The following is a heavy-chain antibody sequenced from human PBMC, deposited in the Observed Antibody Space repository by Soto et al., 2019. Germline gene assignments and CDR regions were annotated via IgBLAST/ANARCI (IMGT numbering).Heavy chain of an antibody. CDR3: AREYTRWRGGSSVDAFDI. CDR1: GFTLAGNR. Sequence: GGSLRLSCAASGFTLAGNRLPWSGRAPGKGLEWVAVIWYDGSIKYYADSVKGRFTISRDNSKNTLYLQMNSLRAEDTAVYYCAREYTRWRGGSSVDAFDIWGQGTMVTVSS. D-gene: IGHD2-15*01. J-gene: IGHJ3*02. CDR2: IWYDGSIK. V-gene: IGHV3-33*08.